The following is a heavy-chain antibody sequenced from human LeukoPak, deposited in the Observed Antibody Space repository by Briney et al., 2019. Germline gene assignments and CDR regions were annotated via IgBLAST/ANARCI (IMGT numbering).Heavy chain of an antibody. V-gene: IGHV7-4-1*02. CDR3: AREPRVRYSSGWYSYFDY. CDR1: GYTFTSYA. CDR2: INTNTGNP. Sequence: ASVKVSCKASGYTFTSYAMNWVRQAPGQGLEWMGWINTNTGNPTYAQGFTGRFVFSLDTSVSTAYLQISSLKAEDTAVYYCAREPRVRYSSGWYSYFDYWGQGTLVTVSS. J-gene: IGHJ4*02. D-gene: IGHD6-19*01.